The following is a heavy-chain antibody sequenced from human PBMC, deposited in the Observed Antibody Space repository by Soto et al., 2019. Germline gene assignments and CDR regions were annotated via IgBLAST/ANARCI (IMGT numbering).Heavy chain of an antibody. CDR1: GYTLTTYG. CDR2: ISAYNGNT. Sequence: ASVKVSCKASGYTLTTYGISCVRQAPGQGLEWMGWISAYNGNTNYAQKFQGGVTMTTDTSTSIAYMELRSLRSDDTAVYYCARGPPTSCSGGSCYSHYFDYWGQGTLVTVSS. CDR3: ARGPPTSCSGGSCYSHYFDY. D-gene: IGHD2-15*01. V-gene: IGHV1-18*01. J-gene: IGHJ4*02.